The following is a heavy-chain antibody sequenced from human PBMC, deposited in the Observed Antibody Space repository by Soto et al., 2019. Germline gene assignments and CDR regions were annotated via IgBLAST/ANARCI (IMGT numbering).Heavy chain of an antibody. J-gene: IGHJ4*02. D-gene: IGHD3-10*01. CDR3: ARSLVRGVIKFDY. Sequence: GGSLRLSCAASGFTVSSNYMSWVRQAPGKGLEWVSVIYSGGSTYYADSVKGRSTISRDNSKNTPYLQMNSLRAEDTAVYYCARSLVRGVIKFDYWGQGTLVTVSS. CDR2: IYSGGST. CDR1: GFTVSSNY. V-gene: IGHV3-53*01.